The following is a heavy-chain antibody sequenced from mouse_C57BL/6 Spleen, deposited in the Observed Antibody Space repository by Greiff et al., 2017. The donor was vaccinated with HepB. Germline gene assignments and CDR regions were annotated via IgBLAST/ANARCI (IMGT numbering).Heavy chain of an antibody. CDR1: GFNIKDYY. CDR3: TTSDYGSSYDWYCDV. V-gene: IGHV14-1*01. Sequence: EVQLQQSGAELVRPGASVKLSCTASGFNIKDYYMHWVKQRPEQGLEWIGRIDPEDGDTEYAPKFQGKATMTADTSSNTAYLQLSSLTSEDTAVYYCTTSDYGSSYDWYCDVWGTGTTVTVSS. D-gene: IGHD1-1*01. CDR2: IDPEDGDT. J-gene: IGHJ1*03.